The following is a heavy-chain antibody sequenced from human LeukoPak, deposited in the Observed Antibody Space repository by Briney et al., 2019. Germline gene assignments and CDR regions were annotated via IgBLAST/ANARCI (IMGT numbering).Heavy chain of an antibody. J-gene: IGHJ3*02. V-gene: IGHV4-30-2*01. CDR1: GGPISSGGYS. D-gene: IGHD3-10*01. CDR3: ATVVRGPIGAFDI. CDR2: IYHSGST. Sequence: SETLSLTCAVSGGPISSGGYSWSWIRQPPGKGLEWIGYIYHSGSTYYNPSLKSRVTISVDRSKNQFFLKLSSVTAADTAVYYCATVVRGPIGAFDIWGQGTMVTVSS.